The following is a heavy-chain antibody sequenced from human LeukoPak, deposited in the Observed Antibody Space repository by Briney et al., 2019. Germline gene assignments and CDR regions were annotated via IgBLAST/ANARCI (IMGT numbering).Heavy chain of an antibody. V-gene: IGHV4-39*07. D-gene: IGHD3-22*01. CDR2: IYYSGST. J-gene: IGHJ4*02. CDR3: ARDLGVHYDSSGYPYYFDY. Sequence: SETLSLTCTVSGGSISSSSYYWGWIRQPPGKGLEWIGSIYYSGSTYYKPSLKSRVTISVDTSKNQFSLKLSSVTAADTAVYYCARDLGVHYDSSGYPYYFDYWGQGTLVTVSS. CDR1: GGSISSSSYY.